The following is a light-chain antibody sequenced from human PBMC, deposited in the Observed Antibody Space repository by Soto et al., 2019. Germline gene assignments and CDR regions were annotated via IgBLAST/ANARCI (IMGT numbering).Light chain of an antibody. V-gene: IGKV3-20*01. CDR3: QQFDDSQWT. CDR1: QSVSSN. Sequence: EIVLTQPPGTLSLSPGERPTLSCRASQSVSSNLAWYQQKPGQAPRLLIYGASTRATGIPDRFSGSGSGTDFTLTISRLEPEDFAVYYCQQFDDSQWTFGQGTKVDIK. J-gene: IGKJ1*01. CDR2: GAS.